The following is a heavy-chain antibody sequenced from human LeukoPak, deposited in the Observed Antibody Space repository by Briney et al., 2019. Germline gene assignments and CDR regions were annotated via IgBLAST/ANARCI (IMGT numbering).Heavy chain of an antibody. V-gene: IGHV3-23*01. J-gene: IGHJ3*02. CDR3: AKDSYYYDSSGYYSGAFDI. CDR2: ISGRGGST. D-gene: IGHD3-22*01. Sequence: GGSLRLSCAASGFTFSSYAMSWVRQAPGKGLEWVSAISGRGGSTYYADSVKGRFTISRDNSKNTLYLQMNSLRAEDTAVYYCAKDSYYYDSSGYYSGAFDIWGQGTMVTVSS. CDR1: GFTFSSYA.